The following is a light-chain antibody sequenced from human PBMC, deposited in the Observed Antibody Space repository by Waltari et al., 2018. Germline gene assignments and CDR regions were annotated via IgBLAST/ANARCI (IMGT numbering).Light chain of an antibody. Sequence: QSVLPQPPSASGTPAQSVNISCSGISTTNERKYLNWYQQLPRTAPKLLIYKNNQRPSGFPDLFSGSKAGTSASLAISGLRSEDEADYYCAAWDDSLSGVLFGGGTKLTVL. J-gene: IGLJ2*01. CDR2: KNN. V-gene: IGLV1-47*01. CDR1: STTNERKY. CDR3: AAWDDSLSGVL.